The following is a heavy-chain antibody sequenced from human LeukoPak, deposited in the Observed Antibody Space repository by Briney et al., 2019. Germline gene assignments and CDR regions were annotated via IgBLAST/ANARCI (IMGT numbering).Heavy chain of an antibody. CDR2: IDPSDSYT. CDR3: ASSPSGSYPDY. D-gene: IGHD3-10*01. Sequence: GESLRIFCWGSGYSFTSYWIRWVRQMPGKSLVGMGRIDPSDSYTNYSPSFQGHVTISADKSISTAYLQWSSLKASDTAMYYCASSPSGSYPDYWGQGTLVTVSS. J-gene: IGHJ4*02. V-gene: IGHV5-10-1*01. CDR1: GYSFTSYW.